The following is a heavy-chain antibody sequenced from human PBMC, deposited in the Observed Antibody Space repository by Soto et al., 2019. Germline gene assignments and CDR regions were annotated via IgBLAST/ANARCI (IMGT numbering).Heavy chain of an antibody. Sequence: QVQLVQSGAAVKKPGASVKVSCKASGYSFTSYDINWVRQATGQGLEWMGWMNPNSGNTGYAQKFQGRVTMTRNTSISTAYMELSSLKFEDTAVYFCARGEWELTWWGQGTLVTVSS. CDR1: GYSFTSYD. D-gene: IGHD1-26*01. CDR3: ARGEWELTW. V-gene: IGHV1-8*01. J-gene: IGHJ4*02. CDR2: MNPNSGNT.